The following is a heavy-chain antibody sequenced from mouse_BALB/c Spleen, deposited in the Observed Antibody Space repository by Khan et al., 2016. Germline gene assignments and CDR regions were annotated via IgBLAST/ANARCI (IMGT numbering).Heavy chain of an antibody. Sequence: QVQLQQPGPELVKPGASVRISCKASGYTFPSYYIHWVQQRPGQGLEWIGWIYHGNVTTKYNEKFKGKATLTADKSSSTAYIQLSSLTSEDSAVYFCAIFYVTYFAYLGQGTTLTVSS. D-gene: IGHD2-1*01. CDR3: AIFYVTYFAY. CDR1: GYTFPSYY. V-gene: IGHV1S56*01. J-gene: IGHJ2*01. CDR2: IYHGNVTT.